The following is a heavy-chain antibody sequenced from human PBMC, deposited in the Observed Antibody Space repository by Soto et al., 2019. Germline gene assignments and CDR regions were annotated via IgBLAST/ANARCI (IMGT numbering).Heavy chain of an antibody. CDR2: ISWNSGSI. D-gene: IGHD3-9*01. Sequence: GGSLRLSCAASGFTFDDYAMHWVRQAPGKGLEWVSGISWNSGSIGYADSVKGRFTISRDNAKNSLYLQMNSLRAEDTALYYCAKDKGYGNYDILTGYSGFDYWGQGTLVTVSS. CDR3: AKDKGYGNYDILTGYSGFDY. CDR1: GFTFDDYA. V-gene: IGHV3-9*01. J-gene: IGHJ4*02.